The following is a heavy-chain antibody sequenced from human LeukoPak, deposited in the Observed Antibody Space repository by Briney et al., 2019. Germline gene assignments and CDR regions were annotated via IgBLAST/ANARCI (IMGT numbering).Heavy chain of an antibody. CDR1: GGSIRSGDYY. Sequence: PSETLSLTCTVSGGSIRSGDYYWSWIRQPPGKGLEWIGYIYYSGSTHYNPSLKSRVTISIDTSKNQFSLKLSSVTAADTAVYYCAREGILQGDDAFDVWGQGTMVTVSS. D-gene: IGHD5-24*01. J-gene: IGHJ3*01. CDR2: IYYSGST. V-gene: IGHV4-30-4*01. CDR3: AREGILQGDDAFDV.